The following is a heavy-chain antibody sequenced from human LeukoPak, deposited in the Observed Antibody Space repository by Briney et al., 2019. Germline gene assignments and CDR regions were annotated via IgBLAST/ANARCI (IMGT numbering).Heavy chain of an antibody. CDR3: VRVLGSPSYFDY. J-gene: IGHJ4*01. CDR2: TYRGGTT. V-gene: IGHV3-66*01. Sequence: GGSLRLSCAASGITFSNNHMSWVRQAPGKTLEWVSVTYRGGTTEYTHSVKDRFTTLRDDSANTLYLQMSTLRVEDTAVYYCVRVLGSPSYFDYWGQGTLVTVSS. CDR1: GITFSNNH. D-gene: IGHD6-6*01.